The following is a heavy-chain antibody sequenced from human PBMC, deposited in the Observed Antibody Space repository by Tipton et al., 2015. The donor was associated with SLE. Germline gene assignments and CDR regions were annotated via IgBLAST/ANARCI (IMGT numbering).Heavy chain of an antibody. Sequence: QSGPEVKKPGASVKVSCKASGYTFTSFGISWVRQATGQGLEWMGSMNPNSGNTVYAQRFLGRVTMTRNTSISTAYMELTSLRSGDTAVYHCARAGGRATEYGMDVWGQGTTVIVSS. J-gene: IGHJ6*02. CDR2: MNPNSGNT. V-gene: IGHV1-8*02. CDR1: GYTFTSFG. CDR3: ARAGGRATEYGMDV. D-gene: IGHD5-24*01.